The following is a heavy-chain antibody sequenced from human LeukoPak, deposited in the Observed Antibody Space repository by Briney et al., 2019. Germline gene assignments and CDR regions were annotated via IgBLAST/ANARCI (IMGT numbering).Heavy chain of an antibody. CDR3: ARDGLEVPFCSSTSCFLNWFDP. CDR2: IYYRGTA. V-gene: IGHV4-39*07. Sequence: PSETLSLTCTVSGGSISTTTYYWVWIRQPPGKGLDWIGSIYYRGTAYYNPSLKSRVTISVDTSKNQFSLKLSSVTAADTAVYYCARDGLEVPFCSSTSCFLNWFDPWGQGTLVTVSS. CDR1: GGSISTTTYY. J-gene: IGHJ5*02. D-gene: IGHD2-2*01.